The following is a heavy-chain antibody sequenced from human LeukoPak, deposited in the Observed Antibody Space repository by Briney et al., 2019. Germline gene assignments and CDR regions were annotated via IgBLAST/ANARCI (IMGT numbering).Heavy chain of an antibody. CDR3: ARSYARIDP. D-gene: IGHD3-10*02. CDR2: IYYSGST. J-gene: IGHJ5*02. V-gene: IGHV4-59*01. CDR1: GGSISSYY. Sequence: SETLSLTCTVSGGSISSYYWSWIRQPPGKGLEWIGYIYYSGSTNYNPSLKSRVTISVDTSKNQFSLKLSPVTAADTAVYYCARSYARIDPWGQGTLVTVSS.